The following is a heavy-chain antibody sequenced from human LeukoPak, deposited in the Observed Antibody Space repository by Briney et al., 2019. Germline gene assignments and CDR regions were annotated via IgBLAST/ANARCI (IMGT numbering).Heavy chain of an antibody. D-gene: IGHD4-17*01. CDR2: IGTRSTSM. CDR1: GFTFSSYS. J-gene: IGHJ4*02. Sequence: GRSLRLSCAASGFTFSSYSMYWVRQAPGKGLEWVSCIGTRSTSMYYADSVRGRFSISRDNAWNSVYLQMNSLRSEDTAVYYCAREGGGDYGEGFDYWGQGTLVTVSS. V-gene: IGHV3-21*06. CDR3: AREGGGDYGEGFDY.